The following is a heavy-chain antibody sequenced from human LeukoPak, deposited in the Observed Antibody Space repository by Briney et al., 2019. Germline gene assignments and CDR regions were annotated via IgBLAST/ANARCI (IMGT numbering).Heavy chain of an antibody. Sequence: PSETLSLTCTVSGGSISSNSHYWAWLGQRTGTVLEWIGSIHYSGSTFYSPSLKSRVTISVDTSKNQFSLILTSVTASDTAVYYCAREEASVGDYWGQGSLVTVSS. CDR2: IHYSGST. D-gene: IGHD2-21*01. CDR1: GGSISSNSHY. CDR3: AREEASVGDY. V-gene: IGHV4-39*01. J-gene: IGHJ4*02.